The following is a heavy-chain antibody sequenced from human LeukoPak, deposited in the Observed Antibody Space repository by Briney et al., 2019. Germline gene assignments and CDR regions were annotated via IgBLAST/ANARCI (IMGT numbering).Heavy chain of an antibody. CDR2: IYYSGST. J-gene: IGHJ6*02. Sequence: SQTLSLTCTVSGDSISSGGYYWSWIRQHPGKGLEWIEYIYYSGSTYYNPSLKSRVTISVDTSKNQFSLKLSSVTAADTAVYYCARGAGYSGYDYYYGMDVWGQGTTVTVSS. V-gene: IGHV4-31*03. CDR1: GDSISSGGYY. D-gene: IGHD5-12*01. CDR3: ARGAGYSGYDYYYGMDV.